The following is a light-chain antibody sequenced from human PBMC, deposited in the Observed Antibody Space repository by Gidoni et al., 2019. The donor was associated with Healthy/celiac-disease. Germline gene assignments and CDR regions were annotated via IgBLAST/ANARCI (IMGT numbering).Light chain of an antibody. Sequence: DIQMTQSPSSLSASVGDRVTITCQASQDIINYLNWYQQKPGKAPKLLIYDASNLETGVPSRFSGSGSGTDFTFTISSLQPEDIATYYCQQYDNLPITFXQXTRLEIK. CDR2: DAS. CDR1: QDIINY. CDR3: QQYDNLPIT. J-gene: IGKJ5*01. V-gene: IGKV1-33*01.